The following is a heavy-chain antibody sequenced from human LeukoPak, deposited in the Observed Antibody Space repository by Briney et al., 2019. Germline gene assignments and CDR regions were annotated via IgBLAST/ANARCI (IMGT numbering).Heavy chain of an antibody. D-gene: IGHD6-13*01. CDR1: GLTFSSYW. V-gene: IGHV3-7*01. CDR3: TRILRQQLVMFDY. Sequence: GGSLRLSCAASGLTFSSYWMSWVRQAPGKGLEWVANINQDGSEKYYVDSMKGRFTISRDNAKNSLYLQMNSLRAEDTAIYYCTRILRQQLVMFDYWGQGTLVTVPS. J-gene: IGHJ4*02. CDR2: INQDGSEK.